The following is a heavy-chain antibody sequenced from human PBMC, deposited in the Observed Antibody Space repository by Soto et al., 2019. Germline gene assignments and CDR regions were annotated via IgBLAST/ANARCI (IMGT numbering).Heavy chain of an antibody. J-gene: IGHJ4*02. CDR2: IWSDGSNK. D-gene: IGHD2-2*01. CDR3: AKNGNIVVVPAAPDY. CDR1: GFTFSNYA. Sequence: PGGSLRLSCAASGFTFSNYAIHWVRQAPGKGLEWVSVIWSDGSNKYYTDSVKGRFTISRDNSKNTVHLQMNSLRAEDTAVYYCAKNGNIVVVPAAPDYWGQGTLVTVSS. V-gene: IGHV3-33*06.